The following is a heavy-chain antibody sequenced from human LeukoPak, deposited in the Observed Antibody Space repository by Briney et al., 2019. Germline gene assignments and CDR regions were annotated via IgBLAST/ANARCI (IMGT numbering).Heavy chain of an antibody. D-gene: IGHD3-16*01. CDR2: ISVSGCST. Sequence: GGSLRLSCAACVFTFSSYAMSCVRQAPGKVLEWASAISVSGCSTDYADSVKGRFTISRANSKNTLYLKMNRLRAEDPAVYYCARRAGAYPHPYDYWAQGTLVTVSS. J-gene: IGHJ4*02. CDR3: ARRAGAYPHPYDY. V-gene: IGHV3-23*01. CDR1: VFTFSSYA.